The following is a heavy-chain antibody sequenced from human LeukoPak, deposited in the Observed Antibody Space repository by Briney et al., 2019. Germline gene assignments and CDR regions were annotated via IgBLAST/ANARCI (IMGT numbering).Heavy chain of an antibody. D-gene: IGHD3-10*01. J-gene: IGHJ6*03. CDR2: IYYSGST. CDR1: GGSFSGYY. Sequence: SETLSLTCAVYGGSFSGYYWSWIRQPPGKGLEWIGYIYYSGSTNYNPSLKSRVTISVDTSKNQFSLKLSSVTAADTAVYYCARAPIYYYGSGRNYYYYMDVWGKGTTVTVSS. CDR3: ARAPIYYYGSGRNYYYYMDV. V-gene: IGHV4-59*01.